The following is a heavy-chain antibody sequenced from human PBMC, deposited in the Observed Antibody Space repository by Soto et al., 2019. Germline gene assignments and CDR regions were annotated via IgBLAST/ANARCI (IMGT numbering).Heavy chain of an antibody. J-gene: IGHJ4*02. CDR3: ASFLVGATARNDFDS. D-gene: IGHD2-8*02. Sequence: LQLQESGPGVVKPSETLSLACSVSGGSIRSNDYFWGWVRQPPGKGLVWMSSIYSNGGTYDSPSLKSRARVSIDTSKNQFFLTVRSVTAADTAVYYCASFLVGATARNDFDSWGQGTLVTISS. V-gene: IGHV4-39*01. CDR2: IYSNGGT. CDR1: GGSIRSNDYF.